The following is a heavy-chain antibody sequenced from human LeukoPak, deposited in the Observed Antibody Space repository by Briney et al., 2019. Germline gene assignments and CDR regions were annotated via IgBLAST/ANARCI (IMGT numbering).Heavy chain of an antibody. D-gene: IGHD5-12*01. V-gene: IGHV3-21*01. Sequence: PGGSLRLSCAGSGFTFSHYSMNWVRQAPGKGLEWVSSISSSSSYIYYADSVKGRFTISRDNAKNSVYLEMNSLRAEDTAVYYCARSGRGYDDAFDIWGQGTMVTVSS. CDR1: GFTFSHYS. CDR3: ARSGRGYDDAFDI. J-gene: IGHJ3*02. CDR2: ISSSSSYI.